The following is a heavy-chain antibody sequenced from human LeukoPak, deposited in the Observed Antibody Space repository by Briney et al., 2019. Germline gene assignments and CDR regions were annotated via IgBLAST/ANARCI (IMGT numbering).Heavy chain of an antibody. D-gene: IGHD5-12*01. CDR1: GFTFSSYE. CDR2: ISSSGSTI. J-gene: IGHJ4*02. V-gene: IGHV3-48*03. CDR3: ARASAVATSPFDY. Sequence: GGSLRLSCAASGFTFSSYEMNCVRQAPGKGLEWVSYISSSGSTIYYADSVKGRFTISRDNAKNSLYLQMNSLRAEDTAVYYCARASAVATSPFDYCGQGTLVTVSS.